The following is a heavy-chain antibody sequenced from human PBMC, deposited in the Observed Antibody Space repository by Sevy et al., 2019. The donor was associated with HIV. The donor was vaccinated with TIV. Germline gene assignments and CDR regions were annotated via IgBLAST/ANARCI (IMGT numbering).Heavy chain of an antibody. CDR3: ARRITMVRGVIHRFYYFDY. J-gene: IGHJ4*02. V-gene: IGHV4-39*01. D-gene: IGHD3-10*01. CDR2: IYYSGST. Sequence: SETVSLTCTVSGGSISSSSYYWGWIRQPPGKGLEWIGSIYYSGSTYYNPSLKSRVTISVDTSKNQFSLKLSSVTAADTAVYYCARRITMVRGVIHRFYYFDYRGQGTLVTVSS. CDR1: GGSISSSSYY.